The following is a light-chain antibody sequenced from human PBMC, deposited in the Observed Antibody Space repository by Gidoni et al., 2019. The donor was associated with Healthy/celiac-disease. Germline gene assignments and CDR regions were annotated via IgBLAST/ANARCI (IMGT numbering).Light chain of an antibody. CDR3: MQGTHWPCS. Sequence: DVVMTQSPLSLPVTLGQPASISCRSSQSLVSSDGSSFLNWFQQRPGQSPRRLIYKVSNRDSGVPDRFSGRGSGTDFTLKISRVEAEDVGIYYCMQGTHWPCSFGQGTRLEIK. CDR1: QSLVSSDGSSF. J-gene: IGKJ2*04. V-gene: IGKV2-30*01. CDR2: KVS.